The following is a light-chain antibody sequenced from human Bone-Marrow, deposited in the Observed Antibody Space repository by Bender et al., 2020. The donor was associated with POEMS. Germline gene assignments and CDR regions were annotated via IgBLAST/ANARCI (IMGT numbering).Light chain of an antibody. CDR2: SSH. CDR1: SSNIGAHA. V-gene: IGLV1-44*01. J-gene: IGLJ3*02. CDR3: AVWDDCLNGWV. Sequence: QSVLTQPPSASGTPGQRVTISCSGGSSNIGAHAVNWYQHLPGTAPKLLIYSSHRRPSEVPDRFSGSRSGTSASLAISGLQSEDEADYYCAVWDDCLNGWVFGGGTKLTVL.